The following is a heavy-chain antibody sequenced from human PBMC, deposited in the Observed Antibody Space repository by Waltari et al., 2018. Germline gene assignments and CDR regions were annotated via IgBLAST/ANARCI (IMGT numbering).Heavy chain of an antibody. V-gene: IGHV1-8*01. Sequence: QVQLVHSGPEVKQPGASVKVCWEASGDIFPDYDINWVRQAPGQGFEWMGWMNPNSGNTGYAQKFQGRVTMTMNTPTSRAYIELRDLRSDDTAVYYCTRRREFFGPDYWGQGSLVTVSA. CDR2: MNPNSGNT. J-gene: IGHJ4*02. D-gene: IGHD3-3*01. CDR1: GDIFPDYD. CDR3: TRRREFFGPDY.